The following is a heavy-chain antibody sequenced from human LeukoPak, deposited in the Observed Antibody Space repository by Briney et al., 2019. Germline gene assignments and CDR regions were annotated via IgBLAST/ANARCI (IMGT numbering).Heavy chain of an antibody. CDR1: GGSFSGYY. CDR2: INHSEST. Sequence: SETLSLTCAVYGGSFSGYYWSWIRQPPGKGLEWIGEINHSESTNYNPSLKSRVTISVDTSKNQFSLKLSSVTAADTAVYYCARHADCSGGSCYSGIGLWGQGTLVTVSS. V-gene: IGHV4-34*01. D-gene: IGHD2-15*01. CDR3: ARHADCSGGSCYSGIGL. J-gene: IGHJ4*02.